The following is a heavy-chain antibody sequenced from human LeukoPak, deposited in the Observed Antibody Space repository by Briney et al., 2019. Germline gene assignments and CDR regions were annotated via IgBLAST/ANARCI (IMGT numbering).Heavy chain of an antibody. CDR2: IYTSGST. CDR3: ARRSGQSFDY. Sequence: SQTLSLTCTVSGGSISSGSYYWSWIRQPAGKGLEWIGRIYTSGSTNYNPSLKSRVTISVDTSKNQFSLKLSSVTAADTAVYYCARRSGQSFDYWGQGTLVTVSS. CDR1: GGSISSGSYY. J-gene: IGHJ4*02. V-gene: IGHV4-61*02.